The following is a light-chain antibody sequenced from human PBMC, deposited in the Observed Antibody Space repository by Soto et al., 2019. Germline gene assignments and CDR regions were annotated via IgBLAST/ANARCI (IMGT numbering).Light chain of an antibody. V-gene: IGKV3-20*01. CDR1: QSVRNNF. J-gene: IGKJ4*01. CDR3: QQYCCSLLS. CDR2: GSS. Sequence: EIVLTQSPGTLSLSPGEGATLSCRASQSVRNNFVAWYQQRPGKAPRLLIYGSSSRASGIPDRFSGSGSGTDFTLTISRLEPEDFAVYYCQQYCCSLLSFGGGTKVEIK.